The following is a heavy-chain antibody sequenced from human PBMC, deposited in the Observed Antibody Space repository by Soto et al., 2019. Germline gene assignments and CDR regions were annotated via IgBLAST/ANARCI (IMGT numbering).Heavy chain of an antibody. CDR3: ARRDIAGAGENYYYYYGMDV. D-gene: IGHD6-19*01. CDR1: GFTFSSYW. V-gene: IGHV3-7*03. J-gene: IGHJ6*02. CDR2: IKQDGSEK. Sequence: EVQLVESGGGLVQPGGSLRLSCAASGFTFSSYWMSWVRQAPGKGLEWVANIKQDGSEKYYVDSVKGRFTISRDNAKNSLYLQMNSLRADDTTVYYCARRDIAGAGENYYYYYGMDVWGQGTTVTVSS.